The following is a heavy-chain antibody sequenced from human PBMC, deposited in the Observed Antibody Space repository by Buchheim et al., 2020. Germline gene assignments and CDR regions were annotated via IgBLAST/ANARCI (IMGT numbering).Heavy chain of an antibody. CDR1: GFTFSSYS. D-gene: IGHD3-3*01. Sequence: VQLVESGGGLVQPGGSLRLSCAASGFTFSSYSMNWVRQAPGKGLEWVSYISSSSSTIYYADSVKGRFTISRDNAKNSLYLKMNSLRDEDTAVYYCARDLAMGGQTYYDFWSGYSNHYYYGMDVWGQGTT. CDR2: ISSSSSTI. CDR3: ARDLAMGGQTYYDFWSGYSNHYYYGMDV. V-gene: IGHV3-48*02. J-gene: IGHJ6*02.